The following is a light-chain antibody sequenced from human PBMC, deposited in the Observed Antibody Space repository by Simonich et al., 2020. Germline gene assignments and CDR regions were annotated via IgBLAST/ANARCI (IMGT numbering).Light chain of an antibody. CDR1: QNISSY. CDR2: AAS. CDR3: QQSYSTPGT. J-gene: IGKJ1*01. V-gene: IGKV1-39*01. Sequence: DIQMTQSPSSLSASVGDRVTITCRARQNISSYFKWYQQKPGKAPKLLIYAASSLQSVGPSRFSGSGSGTDFTLTISSLQPEDFATYYCQQSYSTPGTFGQGTKVEIK.